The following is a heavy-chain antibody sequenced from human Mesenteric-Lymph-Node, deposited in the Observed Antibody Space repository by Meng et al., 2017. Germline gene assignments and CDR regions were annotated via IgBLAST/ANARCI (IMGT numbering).Heavy chain of an antibody. D-gene: IGHD2-15*01. CDR1: GCSIIWGPW. Sequence: QLRLQVAGPGRVMPAATRSLTCAGAGCSIIWGPWWSWVRQPPGKGLQWIGEFFHSGIINYNPSLKSRATISVDTSKNHFSLELSSVTAADTAVYYCTKNGAYSLEYWGQGALVTVSS. CDR3: TKNGAYSLEY. J-gene: IGHJ4*02. V-gene: IGHV4-4*02. CDR2: FFHSGII.